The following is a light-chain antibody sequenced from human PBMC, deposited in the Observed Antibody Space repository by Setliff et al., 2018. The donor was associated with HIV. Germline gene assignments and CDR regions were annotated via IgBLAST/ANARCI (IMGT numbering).Light chain of an antibody. J-gene: IGLJ2*01. CDR1: RSDIGAYNY. V-gene: IGLV2-14*01. Sequence: QSVLAQPASVSGSPGQSITISCTGSRSDIGAYNYVSWYQHHPGKAPKLMIYEVNKRPSGISTRFSGSKTGNTASLTISGLQAEDESDYYCTSYTTSSTRVFGGGT. CDR2: EVN. CDR3: TSYTTSSTRV.